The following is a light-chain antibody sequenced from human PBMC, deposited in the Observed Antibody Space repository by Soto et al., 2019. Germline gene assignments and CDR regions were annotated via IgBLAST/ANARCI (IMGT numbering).Light chain of an antibody. J-gene: IGKJ4*01. Sequence: EIVLTQSPGTLSLSPGERATLSCRASESLSSNYLAWHQQKPGQAPRLLIYGASSRATGIPDRFTGSGSGTDFTLTISSLQPEDVATYYCQKYNSAPLTFGGGTKVDIK. V-gene: IGKV3-20*01. CDR1: ESLSSNY. CDR3: QKYNSAPLT. CDR2: GAS.